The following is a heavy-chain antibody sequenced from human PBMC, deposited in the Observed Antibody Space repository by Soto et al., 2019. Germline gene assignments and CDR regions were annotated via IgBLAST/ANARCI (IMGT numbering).Heavy chain of an antibody. CDR1: GFTFSSYG. Sequence: GGSLRLSCAASGFTFSSYGMHWVRQAPGKGLEWVAVIWYDGSNKYYADSVKGRFTISRDNSKNTLYLQMNSLRAEDTAVYYCAREGVAENRRGFDPWGQGTLVTVSS. J-gene: IGHJ5*02. CDR3: AREGVAENRRGFDP. D-gene: IGHD3-3*01. V-gene: IGHV3-33*01. CDR2: IWYDGSNK.